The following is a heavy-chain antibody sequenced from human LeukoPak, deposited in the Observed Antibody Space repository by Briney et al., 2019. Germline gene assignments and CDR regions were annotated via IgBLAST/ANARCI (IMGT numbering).Heavy chain of an antibody. V-gene: IGHV3-11*01. Sequence: GGSLRLSCAASGFTFSDYYMSWIRQAPGKGLEWVSYISSSGSTIYYADSVKGRFTISRDNAKNSLYLQMNSLRAEDTALYYCARGQRITMIVVPQGRYMDVWGKGTTVTISS. D-gene: IGHD3-22*01. CDR3: ARGQRITMIVVPQGRYMDV. CDR2: ISSSGSTI. J-gene: IGHJ6*03. CDR1: GFTFSDYY.